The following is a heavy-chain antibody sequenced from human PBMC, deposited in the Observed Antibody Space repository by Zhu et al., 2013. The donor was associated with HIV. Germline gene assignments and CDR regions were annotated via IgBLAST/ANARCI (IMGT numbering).Heavy chain of an antibody. J-gene: IGHJ4*02. CDR3: AKGYSGYAALDS. Sequence: EVQLLESGGDLVQPGGSLRLSCAASGFTFSNYAMNWVRQAPGKGLEWVSAIGGSGGSTYYADSVKGRFTISRDNSKNTLYLQMNSLRAEDTALYYCAKGYSGYAALDSWGQGTLVTVSS. CDR2: IGGSGGST. V-gene: IGHV3-23*01. CDR1: GFTFSNYA. D-gene: IGHD5-12*01.